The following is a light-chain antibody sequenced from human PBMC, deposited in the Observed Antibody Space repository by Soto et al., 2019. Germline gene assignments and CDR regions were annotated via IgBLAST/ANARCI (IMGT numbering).Light chain of an antibody. J-gene: IGKJ1*01. CDR3: QQYGSSPT. V-gene: IGKV3-20*01. CDR1: ESVRSSY. Sequence: EIILTQSPGTLSLSPGERATLSCRASESVRSSYLAWYQQKPGQAPSLLIYGASSRATDIPDRFSGSGSGTDFSLTISRLEPEDFAVYYCQQYGSSPTFGQGTKVEIK. CDR2: GAS.